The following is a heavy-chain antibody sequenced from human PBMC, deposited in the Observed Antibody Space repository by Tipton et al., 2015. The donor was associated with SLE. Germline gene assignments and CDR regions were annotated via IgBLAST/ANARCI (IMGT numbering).Heavy chain of an antibody. CDR3: ARTAVVPSGRSDFNYYYYMDI. D-gene: IGHD2-2*01. V-gene: IGHV3-23*01. CDR1: GFAFYSFYDYA. CDR2: ITANGGDP. Sequence: SLRLSCEASGFAFYSFYDYAMTWVRQSPGKGMEWVASITANGGDPYYADSVRGRFTVSRDNAKSSLGLQMTNLRVDDTAVYYCARTAVVPSGRSDFNYYYYMDIWSKGTTVSVTS. J-gene: IGHJ6*03.